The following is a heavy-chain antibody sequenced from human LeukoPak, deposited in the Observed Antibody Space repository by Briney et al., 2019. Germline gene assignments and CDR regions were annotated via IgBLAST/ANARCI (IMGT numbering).Heavy chain of an antibody. CDR2: IYSGGST. D-gene: IGHD3-22*01. CDR3: ARGTYYDSSGYLGAYYYYGMDV. J-gene: IGHJ6*02. V-gene: IGHV3-66*01. Sequence: GGSLRLSCAASGFTVSSNYMSWVRQAPGKGLEWVSVIYSGGSTYYADSVKGRSTISRDNSKNTLYLQMNSLRAEDTAVYYCARGTYYDSSGYLGAYYYYGMDVWGQGTTVTVSS. CDR1: GFTVSSNY.